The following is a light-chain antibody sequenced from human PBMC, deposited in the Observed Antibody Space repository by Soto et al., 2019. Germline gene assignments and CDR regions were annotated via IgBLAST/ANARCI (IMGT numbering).Light chain of an antibody. CDR2: EVS. CDR1: SSDVGGYNY. V-gene: IGLV2-8*01. CDR3: SSYAGSDNFV. Sequence: QSALTQPPSASGSPGQSVTISCTGTSSDVGGYNYVSWYQQLPGKAPKLMIYEVSKRPSGVPDRFSGSKSGTTASLTVSGLQAEDEADYYCSSYAGSDNFVFGGGTKLTVL. J-gene: IGLJ2*01.